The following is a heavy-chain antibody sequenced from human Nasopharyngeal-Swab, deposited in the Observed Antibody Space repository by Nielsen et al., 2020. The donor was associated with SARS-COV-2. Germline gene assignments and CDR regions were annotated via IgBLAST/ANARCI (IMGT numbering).Heavy chain of an antibody. CDR2: IYYSGST. D-gene: IGHD1-7*01. Sequence: IRQPPGAGLEWIGYIYYSGSTNYNPSLKSRVTISVDTSKNQFSLKLSSVTAADTAVYYCARGGPGLELFSRFDPWGQGTLVTVSS. J-gene: IGHJ5*02. V-gene: IGHV4-59*01. CDR3: ARGGPGLELFSRFDP.